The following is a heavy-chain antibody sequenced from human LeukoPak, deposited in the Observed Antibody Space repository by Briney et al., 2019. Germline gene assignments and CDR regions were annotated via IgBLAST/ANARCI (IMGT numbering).Heavy chain of an antibody. CDR1: GGSISSSTYY. D-gene: IGHD3-16*01. CDR2: IYSGGST. V-gene: IGHV4-39*07. Sequence: SETLSLTCTVSGGSISSSTYYWGRIRQPPGKGLDWIGSIYSGGSTYYNPSLKSRVTISVDTSKNQFSLKLSSVTAADTAVYYCARDPGGGAFDYWGQGTLVTVSS. CDR3: ARDPGGGAFDY. J-gene: IGHJ4*02.